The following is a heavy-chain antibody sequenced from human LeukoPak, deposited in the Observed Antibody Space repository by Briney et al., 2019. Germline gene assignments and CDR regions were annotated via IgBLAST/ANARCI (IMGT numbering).Heavy chain of an antibody. J-gene: IGHJ5*02. CDR3: ARALSNILTGYHNWFDP. CDR2: MNPNSGNT. D-gene: IGHD3-9*01. V-gene: IGHV1-8*01. Sequence: ASVKVSCKASGYTFTSYDINWVRQATGQGLEWMGWMNPNSGNTGYAQKFQGRVTMTRNTSISTAYMELSSLRSEDTAVYYCARALSNILTGYHNWFDPWGQGTLSPSPQ. CDR1: GYTFTSYD.